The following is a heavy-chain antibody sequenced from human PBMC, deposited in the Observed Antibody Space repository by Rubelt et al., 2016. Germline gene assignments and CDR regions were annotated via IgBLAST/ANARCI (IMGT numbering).Heavy chain of an antibody. D-gene: IGHD4-17*01. Sequence: QVQLVQSGAEVKKPGASVKVSCKASGYTFTSYYMHWVRQAPGQGLEWMGIINPSGGSTSYAQKFHGRGTRTRDTSTSTVYMELSSLRSEDTAVYYCAREQETTVTIEGVLGYWGQGTLVTVSS. CDR3: AREQETTVTIEGVLGY. J-gene: IGHJ4*02. CDR1: GYTFTSYY. CDR2: INPSGGST. V-gene: IGHV1-46*01.